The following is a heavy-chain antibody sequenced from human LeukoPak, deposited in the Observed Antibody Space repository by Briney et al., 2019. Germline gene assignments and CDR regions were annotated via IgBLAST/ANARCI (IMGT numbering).Heavy chain of an antibody. CDR1: GYSFTTSW. J-gene: IGHJ4*02. CDR3: ARRGCIGGSCYAY. V-gene: IGHV5-51*01. D-gene: IGHD2-15*01. Sequence: EESLRISCKGSGYSFTTSWIGWVRQMPGKGLEWMGIIYLGDSDTRYSPSVQGQVTISADKSISTAFLQWSSLEASDTAMYYCARRGCIGGSCYAYWGQGTLVTVSS. CDR2: IYLGDSDT.